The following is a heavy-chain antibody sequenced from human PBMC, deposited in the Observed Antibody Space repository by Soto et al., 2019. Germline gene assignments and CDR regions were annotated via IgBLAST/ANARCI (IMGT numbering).Heavy chain of an antibody. V-gene: IGHV4-59*01. CDR2: LYYGRSA. D-gene: IGHD1-26*01. Sequence: SETLSLTCAVSGYSISSYYCMWIRQPPGKGLESIGYLYYGRSANYNPSLKSRVTLSVDTSTSTAYMELRSLRSDDTAVYYCARDRGSYALDYWGQGTLVTVSS. J-gene: IGHJ4*02. CDR3: ARDRGSYALDY. CDR1: GYSISSYY.